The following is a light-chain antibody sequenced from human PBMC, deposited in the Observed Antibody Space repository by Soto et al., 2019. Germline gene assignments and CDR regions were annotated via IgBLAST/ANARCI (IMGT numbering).Light chain of an antibody. CDR2: SNN. CDR1: SSNIGRNT. Sequence: QSVLTQPPSASGTPGQRVTISCSGSSSNIGRNTVNWYQQLPGTAPKLLIYSNNQRPSGVPDRFSGSKSGTSASLAISGLQAEDEADYYCAAQDDSLNGSVFGTGTKLTVL. CDR3: AAQDDSLNGSV. V-gene: IGLV1-44*01. J-gene: IGLJ1*01.